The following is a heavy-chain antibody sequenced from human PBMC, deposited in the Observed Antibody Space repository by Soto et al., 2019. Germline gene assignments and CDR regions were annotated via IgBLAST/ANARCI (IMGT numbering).Heavy chain of an antibody. Sequence: GVSLRLSCTGSGFPFSAYNINWVRQAPGKGLEWVSSITVGSSHIYQPNSMKGRFTISRDDAKNSVYLQIDSLRDEDTALYYCSRSPEVGVRGAYWGQGTLVTVSS. CDR1: GFPFSAYN. D-gene: IGHD3-16*01. V-gene: IGHV3-21*01. J-gene: IGHJ4*02. CDR3: SRSPEVGVRGAY. CDR2: ITVGSSHI.